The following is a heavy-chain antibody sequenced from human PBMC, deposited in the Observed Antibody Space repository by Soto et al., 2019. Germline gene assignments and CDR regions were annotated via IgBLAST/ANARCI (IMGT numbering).Heavy chain of an antibody. D-gene: IGHD3-22*01. CDR1: GGSISSSNYY. CDR3: ARHPQYYDSTGQYYHFDY. J-gene: IGHJ4*02. V-gene: IGHV4-39*01. CDR2: ISDSGST. Sequence: QLQLQESGPGLVKPSETLSLTCTVSGGSISSSNYYWAWLRQPPGQGLEWIGSISDSGSTYYNPSLKSRLTISVDTSKNQFFLRVSSVTAADTAMYYCARHPQYYDSTGQYYHFDYWGQGTLVTVSS.